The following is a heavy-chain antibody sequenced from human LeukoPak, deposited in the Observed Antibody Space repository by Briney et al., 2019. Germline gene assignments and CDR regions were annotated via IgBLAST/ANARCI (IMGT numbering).Heavy chain of an antibody. Sequence: SETLSLTCTVSGGSISSSSYYWGWIRQPPGKGLEWIGYIYYSGSTNYNPSLKSRVTISVDTSKNQFSLKLSSVTAADTAVYYCARHPRYYDFRFDPWGQGTLVTVSS. CDR2: IYYSGST. J-gene: IGHJ5*02. V-gene: IGHV4-61*05. CDR1: GGSISSSSYY. CDR3: ARHPRYYDFRFDP. D-gene: IGHD3-3*01.